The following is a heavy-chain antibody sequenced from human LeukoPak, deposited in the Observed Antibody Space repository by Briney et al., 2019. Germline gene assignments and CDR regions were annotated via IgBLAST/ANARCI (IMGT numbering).Heavy chain of an antibody. Sequence: GGSLRLSCAASGFTFSSYGMHWVRQATGKGLEWVSAIGTAGDTYYPGSVKGRSTISRENAKNSLYLQMNSLRAGDTAVYYCARRAYCGGDCYRAPGYFDLWGRGTLVTVSS. CDR2: IGTAGDT. CDR1: GFTFSSYG. V-gene: IGHV3-13*01. CDR3: ARRAYCGGDCYRAPGYFDL. J-gene: IGHJ2*01. D-gene: IGHD2-21*02.